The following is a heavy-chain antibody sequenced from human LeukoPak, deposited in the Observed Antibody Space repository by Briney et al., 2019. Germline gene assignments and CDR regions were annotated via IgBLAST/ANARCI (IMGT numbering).Heavy chain of an antibody. J-gene: IGHJ4*02. V-gene: IGHV1-2*04. D-gene: IGHD4-17*01. CDR1: GYTFTGYY. CDR2: INPNSGGT. CDR3: ARTVTTYGGYFDY. Sequence: ASVKVSRKASGYTFTGYYMHWVRQAPGQGLEWMGWINPNSGGTNYAQKFQGWVTMTRDTSISTAYMELSRLRSDDTAVYYCARTVTTYGGYFDYWGQGTLVTVSS.